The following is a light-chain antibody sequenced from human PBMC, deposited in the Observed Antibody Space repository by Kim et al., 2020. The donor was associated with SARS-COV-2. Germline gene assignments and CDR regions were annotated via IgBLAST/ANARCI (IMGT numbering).Light chain of an antibody. V-gene: IGLV1-40*01. CDR1: SSNIGAGYD. J-gene: IGLJ2*01. CDR3: QSYDSSLSAYVV. CDR2: GNS. Sequence: VTISCTGSSSNIGAGYDVHWYQQLPGTGPKLLIYGNSNRPSGVPDRFSGSKSGTSASLAITGLQAEDEADYYCQSYDSSLSAYVVFGGGTQLTVL.